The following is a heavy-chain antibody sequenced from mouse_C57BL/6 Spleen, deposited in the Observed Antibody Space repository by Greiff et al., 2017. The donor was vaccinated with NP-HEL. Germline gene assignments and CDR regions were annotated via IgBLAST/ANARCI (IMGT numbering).Heavy chain of an antibody. CDR3: ARAIGFITTVENYAMDY. D-gene: IGHD1-1*01. V-gene: IGHV1-75*01. CDR2: IFPGSGST. CDR1: GYTFTDYY. J-gene: IGHJ4*01. Sequence: QVQLKQSGPELVKPGASVKISCKASGYTFTDYYINWVKQRPGQGLEWIGWIFPGSGSTYYNEKFKGKATLTVDKSSSTAYMLLSSLTSEDSAVYFCARAIGFITTVENYAMDYWGQGTSVTVSS.